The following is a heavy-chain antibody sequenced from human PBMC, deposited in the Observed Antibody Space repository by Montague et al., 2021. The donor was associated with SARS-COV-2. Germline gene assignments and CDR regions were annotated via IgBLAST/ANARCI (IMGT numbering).Heavy chain of an antibody. CDR2: IYYSGNT. CDR1: GGSISSNY. CDR3: AREISGPDYFDY. V-gene: IGHV4-59*01. Sequence: SETVSLTCTVSGGSISSNYWNWIRQPPGRGLEWIGYIYYSGNTNYNPSLESRVTISADTSKNHFSLKLRSVTAADTAVYYCAREISGPDYFDYWGQGTLVTVSS. J-gene: IGHJ4*02. D-gene: IGHD3-10*01.